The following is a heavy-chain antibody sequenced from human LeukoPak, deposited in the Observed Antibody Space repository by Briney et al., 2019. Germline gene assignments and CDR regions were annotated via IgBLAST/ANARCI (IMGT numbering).Heavy chain of an antibody. J-gene: IGHJ4*02. Sequence: ASVKVSCKASGGTFSSYAISWVRQAPGQGLEWMGRIIPILGIANYAQKFQGRVTITADKSTSTAYMELSSLRSEDTAVYYCAGTVVTLSYRNDYWGQGTLVTVSS. CDR1: GGTFSSYA. CDR3: AGTVVTLSYRNDY. D-gene: IGHD4-23*01. CDR2: IIPILGIA. V-gene: IGHV1-69*04.